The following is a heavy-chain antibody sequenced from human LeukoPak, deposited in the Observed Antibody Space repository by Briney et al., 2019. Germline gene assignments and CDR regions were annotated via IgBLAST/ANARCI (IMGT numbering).Heavy chain of an antibody. D-gene: IGHD3-10*01. V-gene: IGHV3-74*01. Sequence: PGGSLRLSCAASGFTFTSYWMHWVRQAPGKGLVWVSSVNSDGSTTRYADSVKGRLTISRDNYKNTVDLHMSSPRAEDTAIYYCVKEHVDRAFTRSFEIWGQGTVVTVSS. CDR2: VNSDGSTT. CDR1: GFTFTSYW. CDR3: VKEHVDRAFTRSFEI. J-gene: IGHJ3*02.